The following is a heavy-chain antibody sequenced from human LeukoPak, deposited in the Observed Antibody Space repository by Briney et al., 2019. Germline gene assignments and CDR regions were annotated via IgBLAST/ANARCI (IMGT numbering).Heavy chain of an antibody. V-gene: IGHV4-59*01. J-gene: IGHJ1*01. CDR3: ARGGAARLHFQN. D-gene: IGHD6-6*01. Sequence: PSETLCLTCTVSGGSISTYYWNWIRQPPGKGLEWIGYIYHSGSTNYNPSLQSRVTISVDTSKNQFSLNLNSVTAADTAVYYCARGGAARLHFQNWGQGTLVTVSS. CDR1: GGSISTYY. CDR2: IYHSGST.